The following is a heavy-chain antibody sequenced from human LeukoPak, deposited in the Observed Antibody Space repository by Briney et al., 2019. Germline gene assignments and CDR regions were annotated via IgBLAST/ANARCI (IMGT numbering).Heavy chain of an antibody. D-gene: IGHD2-2*03. CDR2: INPNSGGT. Sequence: ASVKVSCKASRYTFTRYYMHWVRQAPGQGLEWMGWINPNSGGTNYAQKFQGRVTMTRDTSISTAYMELSRLRSDDTAVYFCARDGYCRGSSCPFQHWGQGTMVTVYS. V-gene: IGHV1-2*02. CDR1: RYTFTRYY. CDR3: ARDGYCRGSSCPFQH. J-gene: IGHJ1*01.